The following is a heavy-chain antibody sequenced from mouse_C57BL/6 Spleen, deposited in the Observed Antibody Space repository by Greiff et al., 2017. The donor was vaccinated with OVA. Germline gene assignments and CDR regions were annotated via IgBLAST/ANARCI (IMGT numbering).Heavy chain of an antibody. CDR2: ISYDGSN. CDR3: ARDQGANYGYTWFAY. J-gene: IGHJ3*01. CDR1: GYSITSGYY. V-gene: IGHV3-6*01. Sequence: VQLKESGPGLVKPSQSLSLTCSVTGYSITSGYYWNWIRQFPGNKLEWMGYISYDGSNNYNPSLKNRISITRDTSKNQCFLKLNSVTTEDTATYYCARDQGANYGYTWFAYWGQGTLVTVSA. D-gene: IGHD2-14*01.